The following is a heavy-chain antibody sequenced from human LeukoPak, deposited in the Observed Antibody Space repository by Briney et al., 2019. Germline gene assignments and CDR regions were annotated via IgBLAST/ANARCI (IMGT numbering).Heavy chain of an antibody. J-gene: IGHJ4*02. D-gene: IGHD2/OR15-2a*01. CDR2: IYYSGST. CDR1: GGSISSGGYY. V-gene: IGHV4-31*03. Sequence: SQTLSLTCTVSGGSISSGGYYWSWIRQHPGKGLEWIGYIYYSGSTYYNPSLKSRVTISVDTSKNQFSLKLSSVTAADTAMYYCARHIGIVGLRGFDYWGQGTLVTVSS. CDR3: ARHIGIVGLRGFDY.